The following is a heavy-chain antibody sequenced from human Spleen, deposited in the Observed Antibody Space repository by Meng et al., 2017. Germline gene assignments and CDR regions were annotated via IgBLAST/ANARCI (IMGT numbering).Heavy chain of an antibody. CDR2: IVHDGSNK. D-gene: IGHD2-8*02. J-gene: IGHJ4*02. V-gene: IGHV3-30*01. CDR1: GFIFSTYA. CDR3: ARDLRYCNGGACLTPGGY. Sequence: GESLKISCAASGFIFSTYAMHWVRQAPGKGLEWVAVIVHDGSNKYYVDSVKGRFTISRNNSKNTLYLQMNSLRVEDTAVYYCARDLRYCNGGACLTPGGYWGQGTLVTVSS.